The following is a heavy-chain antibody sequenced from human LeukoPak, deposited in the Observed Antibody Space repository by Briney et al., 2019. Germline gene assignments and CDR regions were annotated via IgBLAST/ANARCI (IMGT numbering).Heavy chain of an antibody. V-gene: IGHV3-48*03. D-gene: IGHD6-13*01. Sequence: PGGSLRLSYAASGFTFSSYEMNWVRQAPGKGLEWVSYITDSGSTIYYADSVKGRFTISRDNAKNSLYLQMNSLRAEDTAVYYCASSRGSWPDYFDYWGQGTLVTVSS. CDR3: ASSRGSWPDYFDY. CDR2: ITDSGSTI. J-gene: IGHJ4*02. CDR1: GFTFSSYE.